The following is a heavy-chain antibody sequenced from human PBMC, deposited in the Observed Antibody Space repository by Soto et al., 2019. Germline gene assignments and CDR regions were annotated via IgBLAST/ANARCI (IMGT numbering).Heavy chain of an antibody. CDR1: GFTFSSYA. CDR3: AKEAGESCVRLETYYFDY. D-gene: IGHD3-10*01. Sequence: GGTLRLSCAASGFTFSSYAMSCVRQAPGKGLVRVSALSGRGGSTYYADSAKGRFTISRDNSKNTLYLQRNGLRGEDSAVYYCAKEAGESCVRLETYYFDYVYQEALVTVSS. J-gene: IGHJ4*02. CDR2: LSGRGGST. V-gene: IGHV3-23*01.